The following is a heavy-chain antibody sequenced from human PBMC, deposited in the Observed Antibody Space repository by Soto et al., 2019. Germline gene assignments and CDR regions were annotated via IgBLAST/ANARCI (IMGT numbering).Heavy chain of an antibody. CDR2: ISGSGDST. Sequence: PGGSLRLSCAASGLTFSNHAMNWVRQAPGKGLEWVSVISGSGDSTYYADSVKGRFSISRDNSKNSLYLQMDSLRFDDTAVYYCVKISARIISADGTSYWGQGT. D-gene: IGHD6-13*01. CDR1: GLTFSNHA. V-gene: IGHV3-23*01. J-gene: IGHJ4*02. CDR3: VKISARIISADGTSY.